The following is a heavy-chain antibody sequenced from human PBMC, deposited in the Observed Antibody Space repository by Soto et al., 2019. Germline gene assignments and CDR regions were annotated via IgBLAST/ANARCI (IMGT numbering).Heavy chain of an antibody. Sequence: GGSLRLSCAASGFTFSDYYMSWIRQAPGKGLEWVSYISSSGSTIYYADSVKGRFTISRDNAKNSLYLQMNSLRAEDTAVYYCARDKRESQGATSYYYDSSGYYFGYWGQGTLVTVSS. CDR1: GFTFSDYY. D-gene: IGHD3-22*01. CDR2: ISSSGSTI. J-gene: IGHJ4*02. CDR3: ARDKRESQGATSYYYDSSGYYFGY. V-gene: IGHV3-11*01.